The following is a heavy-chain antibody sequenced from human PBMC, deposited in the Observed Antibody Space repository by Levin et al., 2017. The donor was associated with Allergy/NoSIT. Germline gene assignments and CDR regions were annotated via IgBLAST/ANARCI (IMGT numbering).Heavy chain of an antibody. J-gene: IGHJ4*02. Sequence: GESLKISCSASGFTFSSYAMHWVRQAPGKGLEYASAISSSGGSTYYVDSVKGRFTISRDNSKNTLYLQMSSLRVEDTAVYYCVRRIAAAGLGDYWGQGTLVTVSS. CDR2: ISSSGGST. D-gene: IGHD6-13*01. V-gene: IGHV3-64D*06. CDR3: VRRIAAAGLGDY. CDR1: GFTFSSYA.